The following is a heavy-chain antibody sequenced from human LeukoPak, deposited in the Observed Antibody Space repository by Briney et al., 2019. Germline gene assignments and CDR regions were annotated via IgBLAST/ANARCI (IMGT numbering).Heavy chain of an antibody. Sequence: GGSLRLSCAASGFTFTSHWLHWVRQVPGKGLFWVSVISTDGSISGYADSVKGRFTISRDNAKNTVYLHMNSLRAEDTAVYYCARLHSRVFGAIMSWWFDPWGQGNLVTVSS. J-gene: IGHJ5*02. D-gene: IGHD3-3*01. V-gene: IGHV3-74*01. CDR2: ISTDGSIS. CDR3: ARLHSRVFGAIMSWWFDP. CDR1: GFTFTSHW.